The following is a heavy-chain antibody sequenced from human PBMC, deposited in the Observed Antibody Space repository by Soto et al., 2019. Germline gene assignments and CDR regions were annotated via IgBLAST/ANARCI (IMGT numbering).Heavy chain of an antibody. CDR3: ARAKSCSAGSCYDLDY. CDR2: ISAYNGNT. D-gene: IGHD2-15*01. V-gene: IGHV1-18*01. CDR1: GYTFTNYG. J-gene: IGHJ4*02. Sequence: ASVKVSCKASGYTFTNYGITWVRQAPGQGLEWMGWISAYNGNTNYAQKLQGRVTMTTDTSTSKAYMELRSLRSDDTAVYYCARAKSCSAGSCYDLDYWGQGTLVTVSS.